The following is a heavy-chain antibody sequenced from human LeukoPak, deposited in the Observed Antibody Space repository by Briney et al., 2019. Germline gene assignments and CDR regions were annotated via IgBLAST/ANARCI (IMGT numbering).Heavy chain of an antibody. V-gene: IGHV4-31*03. D-gene: IGHD2-8*01. J-gene: IGHJ2*01. CDR3: ARQPGDIVLMVSPRRDWYFDL. Sequence: SETLSLTCTVSGGSISSGGYYWSWIRQHPGKGLEWIGYIYYSGSTYYNPSLKSRVTISVDTSKNQFSLKLSSMTAADTAVYYCARQPGDIVLMVSPRRDWYFDLWGRGTLVTVSS. CDR1: GGSISSGGYY. CDR2: IYYSGST.